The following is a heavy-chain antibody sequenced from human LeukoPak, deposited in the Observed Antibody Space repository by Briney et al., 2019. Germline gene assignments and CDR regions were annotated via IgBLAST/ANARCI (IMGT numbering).Heavy chain of an antibody. V-gene: IGHV4-59*08. CDR2: IYYRGST. CDR3: AKHVVAAAGTEVWFDP. J-gene: IGHJ5*02. D-gene: IGHD6-13*01. CDR1: GGSISSYY. Sequence: SETLSLTCTVSGGSISSYYWSWIRQPPGKGLEWIGYIYYRGSTNYNPSLRSRVTISVDTSKNQFSLKLNSVTAADTAVYYCAKHVVAAAGTEVWFDPWGQGTLVTVSS.